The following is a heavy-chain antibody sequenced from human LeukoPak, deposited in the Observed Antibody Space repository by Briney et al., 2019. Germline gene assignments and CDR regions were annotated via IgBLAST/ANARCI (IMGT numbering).Heavy chain of an antibody. CDR2: INSDGSST. V-gene: IGHV3-74*01. CDR1: GFTFSSYW. CDR3: ARDCGGDCYYLYYYYYGMDV. D-gene: IGHD2-21*02. Sequence: GGSLRLSCAASGFTFSSYWMHWVRQAPGKGLVWVSRINSDGSSTSYADSVKGRFTISRDNAKSTLYLQMNSLRAEDTAVYYCARDCGGDCYYLYYYYYGMDVWGQGTTVTVSS. J-gene: IGHJ6*02.